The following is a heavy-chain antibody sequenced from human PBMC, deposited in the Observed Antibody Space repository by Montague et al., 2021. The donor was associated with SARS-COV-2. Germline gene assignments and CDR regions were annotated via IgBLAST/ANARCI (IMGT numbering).Heavy chain of an antibody. V-gene: IGHV4-39*01. D-gene: IGHD2-15*01. Sequence: SETLSLTCTVSGGSISSSSYYWGWIRQPPGKGLEWIGSIYYTGSPYYNPSLKSRVTISVDTSKNQFSLNLGSVTAADTAVYYCARRARWNIVVVVGDRHAFDIWGQGTMVTVSS. CDR2: IYYTGSP. CDR3: ARRARWNIVVVVGDRHAFDI. CDR1: GGSISSSSYY. J-gene: IGHJ3*02.